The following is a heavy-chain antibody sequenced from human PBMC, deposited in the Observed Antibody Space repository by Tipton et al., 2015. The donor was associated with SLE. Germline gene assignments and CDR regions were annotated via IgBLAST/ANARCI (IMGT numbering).Heavy chain of an antibody. D-gene: IGHD6-6*01. CDR1: DGSIRSTSYY. Sequence: TLSLTCTVSDGSIRSTSYYWSRIRQPPGKGLEWIGYIYYSGSTNYNPSLKSRVTISVDTSKNQFSLKLSSVTAADTAVYYCARGPRSIAAWYYYGMDVWGQGTTVTVSS. CDR2: IYYSGST. J-gene: IGHJ6*02. V-gene: IGHV4-61*01. CDR3: ARGPRSIAAWYYYGMDV.